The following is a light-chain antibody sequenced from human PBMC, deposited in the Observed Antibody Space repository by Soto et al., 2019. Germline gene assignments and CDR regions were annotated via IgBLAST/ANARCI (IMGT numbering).Light chain of an antibody. V-gene: IGKV3-20*01. CDR1: QSVSSSY. CDR2: GAS. Sequence: EIVLTQSPCTLSLSPGERATLSCRASQSVSSSYLAWYQQKPGQAPRLLIFGASSRATGTPDRFSGSGSGTDFVLTISRLEPEDSAVYHCQQYGGSPPTFGQGTKVEIK. CDR3: QQYGGSPPT. J-gene: IGKJ1*01.